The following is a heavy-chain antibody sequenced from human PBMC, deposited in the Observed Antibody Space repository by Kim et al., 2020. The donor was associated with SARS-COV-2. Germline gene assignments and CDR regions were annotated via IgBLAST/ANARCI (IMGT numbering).Heavy chain of an antibody. J-gene: IGHJ2*01. CDR1: GGTISSSSYY. CDR3: ASPLIREYSYGHYWYFAL. Sequence: SETLSLTCTVSGGTISSSSYYWGWIRQPPGKGLEWIGSIFYSGTTYYNPSLKSRVTISVDTSKNQFSLKLSSVTAADTAVYYCASPLIREYSYGHYWYFALWGRGTLVTVSS. V-gene: IGHV4-39*01. CDR2: IFYSGTT. D-gene: IGHD5-18*01.